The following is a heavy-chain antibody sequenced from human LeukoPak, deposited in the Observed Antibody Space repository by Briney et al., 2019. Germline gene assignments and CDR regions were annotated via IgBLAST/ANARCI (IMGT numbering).Heavy chain of an antibody. J-gene: IGHJ6*02. D-gene: IGHD2-15*01. CDR2: IGSDGRST. V-gene: IGHV3-64*04. CDR3: ARGSPIVVVVAATLTKNYYYYGMDV. CDR1: GFTFRSYA. Sequence: GGSLRLSCSASGFTFRSYAMHWVRQAPGKGLEYVSAIGSDGRSTDYSDSVKGRFTISRDNSKNTLYLQMNSLRAEDTAVYYCARGSPIVVVVAATLTKNYYYYGMDVWGQGTTVTVSS.